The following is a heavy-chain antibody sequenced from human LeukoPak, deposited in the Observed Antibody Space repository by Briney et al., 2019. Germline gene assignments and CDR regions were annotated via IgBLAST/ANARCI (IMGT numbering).Heavy chain of an antibody. CDR2: IYYSGRT. Sequence: SETLSLTCTVSGGSISSGGYYWSWIRQHPGKGLEWIGYIYYSGRTYYNPSLKSRVAISVDTSKNQFSLKLSSVTAADTAVYYCARYYGDYKNWFDPWGQGTLVTASS. CDR3: ARYYGDYKNWFDP. J-gene: IGHJ5*02. CDR1: GGSISSGGYY. D-gene: IGHD4-17*01. V-gene: IGHV4-31*03.